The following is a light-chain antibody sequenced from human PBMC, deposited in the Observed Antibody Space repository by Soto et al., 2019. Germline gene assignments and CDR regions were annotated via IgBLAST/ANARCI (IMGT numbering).Light chain of an antibody. Sequence: EIVLMQSPGTLSLSPGERATLSCRASQSVSSNLAWYQQKPRQAPRLLIYGASTRAAGIPARFSGSGSGTDFTLTISSLEPEDFAVYYCQQRSNWQTFGQGTKVDIK. CDR3: QQRSNWQT. V-gene: IGKV3D-11*02. CDR2: GAS. CDR1: QSVSSN. J-gene: IGKJ1*01.